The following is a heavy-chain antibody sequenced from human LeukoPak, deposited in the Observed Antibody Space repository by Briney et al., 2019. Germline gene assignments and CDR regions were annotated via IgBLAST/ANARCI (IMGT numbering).Heavy chain of an antibody. CDR2: IKSKTDGGTT. V-gene: IGHV3-15*01. CDR1: GFTFSNAW. CDR3: TTGITIFGVAHEPRIDY. D-gene: IGHD3-3*01. J-gene: IGHJ4*02. Sequence: GGSLRLSCAASGFTFSNAWMSWVRQAPGKGLEWVGRIKSKTDGGTTDYAAPVKGRFTISRDDSKNTLYLQMNSLKTEDTAVYYCTTGITIFGVAHEPRIDYWGQGTLVTVSS.